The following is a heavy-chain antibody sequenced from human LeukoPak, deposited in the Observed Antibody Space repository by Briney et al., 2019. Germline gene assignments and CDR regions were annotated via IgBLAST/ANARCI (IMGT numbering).Heavy chain of an antibody. Sequence: GGSLRLSCAVSGFTFSNYAMNWVRQAPGKGLEWVSSISSSSSYIYYADSVKGRFTISRDNAKNSLYLQMNSLRAEDTAVYYCARDLIAVAGGIPFDYWGQGTLVTVSS. CDR2: ISSSSSYI. J-gene: IGHJ4*02. CDR3: ARDLIAVAGGIPFDY. V-gene: IGHV3-21*01. CDR1: GFTFSNYA. D-gene: IGHD6-19*01.